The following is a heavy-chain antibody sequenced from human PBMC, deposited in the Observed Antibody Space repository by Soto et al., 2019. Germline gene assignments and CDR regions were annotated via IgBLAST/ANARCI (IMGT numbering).Heavy chain of an antibody. D-gene: IGHD4-17*01. CDR3: ARDSWSTVPHGIDY. CDR2: IIPILGIA. V-gene: IGHV1-69*04. CDR1: GGTFSSYT. Sequence: GASVKVSCKASGGTFSSYTISWVRQAPGQGLEWMGRIIPILGIANYAQKFQGRVTITADKSTSTAYMELSSLRSEDTAVYYCARDSWSTVPHGIDYWGQGTLVTVSS. J-gene: IGHJ4*02.